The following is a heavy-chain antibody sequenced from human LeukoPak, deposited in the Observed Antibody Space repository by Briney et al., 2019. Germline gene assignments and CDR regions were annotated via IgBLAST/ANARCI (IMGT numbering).Heavy chain of an antibody. CDR1: GFTFSGFT. Sequence: GGSLELSCRPSGFTFSGFTMHWVRQASGEGLEWVGRIRSKTDNYATSYAASVKGRFTISRDDSKNTAYLQMNSLKIEDTAVYFCAGHGTFTNYYYTMDVWGQGTTVTVSS. CDR3: AGHGTFTNYYYTMDV. D-gene: IGHD2-8*01. J-gene: IGHJ6*02. CDR2: IRSKTDNYAT. V-gene: IGHV3-73*01.